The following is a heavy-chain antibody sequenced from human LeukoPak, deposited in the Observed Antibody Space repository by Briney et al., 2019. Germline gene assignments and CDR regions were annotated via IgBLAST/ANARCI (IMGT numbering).Heavy chain of an antibody. J-gene: IGHJ6*03. CDR3: ARALHDYGDYEGHYYYMDV. D-gene: IGHD4-17*01. V-gene: IGHV3-13*01. CDR1: GFTFSSYD. CDR2: IGTAGDT. Sequence: GGSLRFSCAASGFTFSSYDMHWVRQATGKGLEWVSAIGTAGDTYYPGSVKGRFTISRENAKNSLYLQMNSLRAGDTAVYYCARALHDYGDYEGHYYYMDVWGKGTTVTVSS.